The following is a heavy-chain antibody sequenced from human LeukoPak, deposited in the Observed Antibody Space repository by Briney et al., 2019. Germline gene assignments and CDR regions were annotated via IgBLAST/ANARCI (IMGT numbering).Heavy chain of an antibody. CDR3: AREGAIRDDAFDI. CDR2: ISTYNGDT. Sequence: ASVKVSCKASGYTFTSYGISWVRQAPGQGLEWMGWISTYNGDTNYAQNLQGRVTLTTDTSTRTAYMELRSLRSDDTAVYYCAREGAIRDDAFDIWGQGTMVTVSS. CDR1: GYTFTSYG. J-gene: IGHJ3*02. V-gene: IGHV1-18*01. D-gene: IGHD1-26*01.